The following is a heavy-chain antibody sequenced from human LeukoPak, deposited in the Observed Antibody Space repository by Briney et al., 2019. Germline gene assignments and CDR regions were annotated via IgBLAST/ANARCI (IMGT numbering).Heavy chain of an antibody. V-gene: IGHV4-59*08. D-gene: IGHD5-24*01. CDR2: IYYSGST. Sequence: SETLSLTCTVSGGSISSYYWSWIRQPPGKGLGWIGYIYYSGSTNYNPSLKSRVTISVDTSKNQFSLKLGSVTAADTAVYYCARRRDSSTHYFDYWGQGTLVTVSS. CDR1: GGSISSYY. J-gene: IGHJ4*02. CDR3: ARRRDSSTHYFDY.